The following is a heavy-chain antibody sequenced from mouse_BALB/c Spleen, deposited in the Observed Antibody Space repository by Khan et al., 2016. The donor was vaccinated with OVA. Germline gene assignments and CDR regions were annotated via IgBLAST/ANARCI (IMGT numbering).Heavy chain of an antibody. D-gene: IGHD1-1*01. CDR3: AREEALYYFDY. J-gene: IGHJ2*01. V-gene: IGHV1-76*01. CDR2: IYPGTDNP. CDR1: GYIFTSYW. Sequence: QVQLKQSGAELVRPGASVKLSCKTSGYIFTSYWIHWVKQRSGPGLEWIARIYPGTDNPYYNEKLKDKATLTADKSSSTAYMQLSSLKSEDSAVYFCAREEALYYFDYGGQGTTLTVSS.